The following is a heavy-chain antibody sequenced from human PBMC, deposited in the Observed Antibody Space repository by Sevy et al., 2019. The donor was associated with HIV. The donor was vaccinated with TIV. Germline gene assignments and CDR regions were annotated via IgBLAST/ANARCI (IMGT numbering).Heavy chain of an antibody. CDR2: IYHTGST. V-gene: IGHV4-30-2*01. Sequence: SETLSLTCAVSGGSISSGIYSWNWIRQPPGKGLEWIGYIYHTGSTYYNPSLKNRVTISVDRSKNQFSLKLSSVTAADTAVYYCAGDNGDYPYYFDHWGQGTLVTVSS. D-gene: IGHD4-17*01. J-gene: IGHJ4*02. CDR3: AGDNGDYPYYFDH. CDR1: GGSISSGIYS.